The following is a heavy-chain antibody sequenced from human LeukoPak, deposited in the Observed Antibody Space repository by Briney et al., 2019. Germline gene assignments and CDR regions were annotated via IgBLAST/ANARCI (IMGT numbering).Heavy chain of an antibody. J-gene: IGHJ6*02. CDR2: ISYGGST. V-gene: IGHV4-59*08. Sequence: PSETLSLTCTVSGGSISTYYGTWIRQPPGKGLEWIGYISYGGSTNYNPSLKSRATISVDASKNQFSLRLRSVTAADTAVYYCASVVLGYYGLDVWGQGTTVTVSS. D-gene: IGHD3-16*01. CDR3: ASVVLGYYGLDV. CDR1: GGSISTYY.